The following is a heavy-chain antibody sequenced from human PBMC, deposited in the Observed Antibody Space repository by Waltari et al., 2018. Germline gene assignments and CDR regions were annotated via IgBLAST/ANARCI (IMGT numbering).Heavy chain of an antibody. CDR3: ARDPGPIVGAPDY. D-gene: IGHD1-26*01. J-gene: IGHJ4*02. CDR2: INPKNGDT. CDR1: GYSFTDYH. Sequence: QAQLVQSGTEVKKPGASVKVSCQASGYSFTDYHLHWVRQTPGQGLEWLGWINPKNGDTSYAHNVLGRVTMTRDTSINTVYMDLSGLRSDDTAVFYCARDPGPIVGAPDYWGQGTLVTVSS. V-gene: IGHV1-2*02.